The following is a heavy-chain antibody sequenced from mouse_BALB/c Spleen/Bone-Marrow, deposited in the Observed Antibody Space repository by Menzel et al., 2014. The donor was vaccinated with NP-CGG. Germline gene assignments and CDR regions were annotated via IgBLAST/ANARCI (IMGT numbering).Heavy chain of an antibody. V-gene: IGHV2-6-1*01. CDR3: ARHRYYAMDY. CDR1: GFSLTNYG. Sequence: VKLMESGPGPVAPSQSLSITCTISGFSLTNYGVHWVRQPPGKGLEWLVVIWSDGSTTYNSALKSRLSISKDNSKSQVFLKMNSLQTDDTAMYYCARHRYYAMDYWGQGTSVTVSS. CDR2: IWSDGST. J-gene: IGHJ4*01.